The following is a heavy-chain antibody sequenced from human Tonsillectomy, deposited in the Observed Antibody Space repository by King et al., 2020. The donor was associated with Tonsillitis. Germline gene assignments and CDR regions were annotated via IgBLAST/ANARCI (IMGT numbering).Heavy chain of an antibody. V-gene: IGHV3-21*01. CDR2: ISSSSSYI. J-gene: IGHJ6*02. D-gene: IGHD3-10*02. CDR3: ARHIFGEENYGMDV. Sequence: DVQLVESGGGLVKPGGSLRISCAASGFTFSTYRMNWVRQAPGKGLEWGSSISSSSSYIYYADSVKGRFTISRDNDKNSLYLQMNSLKAEDTAVYYCARHIFGEENYGMDVWGRGTTVTVSS. CDR1: GFTFSTYR.